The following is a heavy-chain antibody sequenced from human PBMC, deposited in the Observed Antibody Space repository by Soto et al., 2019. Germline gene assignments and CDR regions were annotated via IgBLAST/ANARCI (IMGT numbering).Heavy chain of an antibody. J-gene: IGHJ4*02. CDR2: IYYSGST. CDR3: ARVVRGGYYFDY. CDR1: GGSVSSGSYY. Sequence: QVQLQESGPGLVKPSETLSLTCTVSGGSVSSGSYYWSWIRQPPGKGLEWIGYIYYSGSTNYNPHPKSRVTISVDTSKNQFSLKLSSVTAADTAVYYCARVVRGGYYFDYWGQGTLVTVAS. V-gene: IGHV4-61*01. D-gene: IGHD1-26*01.